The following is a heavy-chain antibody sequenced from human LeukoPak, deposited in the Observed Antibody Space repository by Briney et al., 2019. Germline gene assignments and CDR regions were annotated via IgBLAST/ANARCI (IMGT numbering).Heavy chain of an antibody. D-gene: IGHD2-2*01. V-gene: IGHV3-23*01. J-gene: IGHJ4*02. CDR2: ISGSGGST. CDR1: GFTFSNYA. CDR3: AKDIGYCSSTSCPYYFDY. Sequence: GGSLRPSCAASGFTFSNYAMSWVRQAPGKGLEWVSAISGSGGSTYYADSVKGRFTISRDNSKNTLYLQMNSLRAEDTAVYYCAKDIGYCSSTSCPYYFDYWGQGTLVTVSS.